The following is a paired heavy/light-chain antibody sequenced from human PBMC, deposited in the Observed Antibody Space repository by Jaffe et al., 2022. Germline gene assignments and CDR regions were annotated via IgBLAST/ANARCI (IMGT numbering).Light chain of an antibody. J-gene: IGKJ1*01. CDR3: QQYHNCPPAT. Sequence: ETVMTQSPATLSVSPGERATLSCRASQSVSSNLAWYQQKPGQSPRLLIYGASTRATGIPARFSGSGSGTEFTLTISSLQSEDFALYYCQQYHNCPPATFGQGTKVEIK. CDR2: GAS. V-gene: IGKV3-15*01. CDR1: QSVSSN.
Heavy chain of an antibody. CDR2: ISSNGNLA. CDR3: VKENAIHTSGWYFYD. J-gene: IGHJ4*02. CDR1: GFTFSNYG. V-gene: IGHV3-30*18. Sequence: QVHLVESGGGVVQPGGSLRLSCAASGFTFSNYGMQWVRQAPGQGLEWVAVISSNGNLAYYADSVKGRFTVSRDNSQNTVFLQMNSLRPDDTAVYFCVKENAIHTSGWYFYDWGQGTLVTVSS. D-gene: IGHD6-19*01.